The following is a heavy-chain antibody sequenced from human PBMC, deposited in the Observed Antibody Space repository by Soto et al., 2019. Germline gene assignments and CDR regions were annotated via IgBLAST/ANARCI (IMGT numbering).Heavy chain of an antibody. V-gene: IGHV1-58*01. D-gene: IGHD3-16*01. CDR2: IVVGSGNT. CDR3: AGPVGAGGAFDI. J-gene: IGHJ3*02. CDR1: GFTFTSSA. Sequence: ASVKFSCKASGFTFTSSAVQWVRQARGQRLEWIGWIVVGSGNTNYAQKFQERVTITRDMSTSTAYMELSSLRSEDTAVYYCAGPVGAGGAFDIWGQGTMVTVSS.